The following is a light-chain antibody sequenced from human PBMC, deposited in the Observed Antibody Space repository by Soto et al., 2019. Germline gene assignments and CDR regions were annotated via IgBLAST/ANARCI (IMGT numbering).Light chain of an antibody. CDR1: QSVSRSY. Sequence: DIVLTQSPSTQSLSPGDRPTLPCGASQSVSRSYLAWYQQKNGLAPRIXIYDASTRATGIPDRFSGSGYGTDFNLTISRLETEDFAVYYCQQSGSSPITFGQGTRLEIK. J-gene: IGKJ5*01. CDR3: QQSGSSPIT. V-gene: IGKV3D-20*01. CDR2: DAS.